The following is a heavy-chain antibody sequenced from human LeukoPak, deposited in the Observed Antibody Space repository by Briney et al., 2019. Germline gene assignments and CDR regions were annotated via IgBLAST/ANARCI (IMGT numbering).Heavy chain of an antibody. CDR1: GFTVSSNY. Sequence: GGSLRLSCAASGFTVSSNYMSWVRQAPGKGLEWVSVIYSGGSTDYADSVKGRFTISRDNSKNTLYLQMSSLRAEDTAVYYCARSSSGWYPYLDYWGQGTLVTVSS. V-gene: IGHV3-66*01. CDR3: ARSSSGWYPYLDY. D-gene: IGHD6-19*01. CDR2: IYSGGST. J-gene: IGHJ4*02.